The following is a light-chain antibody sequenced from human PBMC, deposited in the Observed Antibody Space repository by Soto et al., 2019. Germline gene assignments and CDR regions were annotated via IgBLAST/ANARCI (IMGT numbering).Light chain of an antibody. J-gene: IGLJ1*01. CDR2: DVS. CDR3: SSYTSATTYG. CDR1: SSDVGAYNY. V-gene: IGLV2-14*01. Sequence: QSVLTQPASVSGSPGQSITISCTGTSSDVGAYNYDSWYQQYPGEAPKVIIYDVSHRPAGVSNRFSGSKSGNTASLTISGLQTQDEADYYCSSYTSATTYGFGTGTKVNVL.